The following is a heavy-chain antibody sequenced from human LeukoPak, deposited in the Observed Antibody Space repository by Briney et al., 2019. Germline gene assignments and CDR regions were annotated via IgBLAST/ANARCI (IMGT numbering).Heavy chain of an antibody. Sequence: SVRGRFTISRDNARNSLYPQMNSLRDEDTAVYYCAREGRSDAFDIWGQGTMVTVSS. J-gene: IGHJ3*02. V-gene: IGHV3-21*04. CDR3: AREGRSDAFDI.